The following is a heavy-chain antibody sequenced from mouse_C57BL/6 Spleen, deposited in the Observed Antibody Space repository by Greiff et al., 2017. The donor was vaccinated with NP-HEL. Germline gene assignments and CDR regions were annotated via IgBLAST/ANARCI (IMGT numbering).Heavy chain of an antibody. Sequence: EVQLQQSGPELVKPGASVKISCKASGYTFTDYYMNWVKQSHGKSLEWIGDINPNNGGTSYNQKFKGKATLTVDKSSSTAYMELRSLTSEDSAVYYCARTREGTTVVATPFDYWGQGTTLTVSS. V-gene: IGHV1-26*01. CDR1: GYTFTDYY. CDR2: INPNNGGT. CDR3: ARTREGTTVVATPFDY. D-gene: IGHD1-1*01. J-gene: IGHJ2*01.